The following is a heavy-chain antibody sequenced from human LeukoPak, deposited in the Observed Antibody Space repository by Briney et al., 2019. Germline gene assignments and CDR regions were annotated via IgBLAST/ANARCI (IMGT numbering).Heavy chain of an antibody. CDR2: ISSHSSTI. J-gene: IGHJ4*02. V-gene: IGHV3-48*01. CDR3: ARVQGGGYRTADY. D-gene: IGHD6-19*01. Sequence: GGSLRLSCAASGFTFSSYSMNWVRQAPGKGLEWVSYISSHSSTIYYADSVKGRFTISRDNSKNTLFLQMNSLRGEDTAMYYCARVQGGGYRTADYWGQGTLVTVSS. CDR1: GFTFSSYS.